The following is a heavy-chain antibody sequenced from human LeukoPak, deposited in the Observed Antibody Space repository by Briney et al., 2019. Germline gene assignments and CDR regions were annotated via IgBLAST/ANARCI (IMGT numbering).Heavy chain of an antibody. CDR1: GYTFTSYG. CDR3: ARVQYYYGSGSYYNFGSSPFYYYGMDV. D-gene: IGHD3-10*01. CDR2: IIPIFGTA. J-gene: IGHJ6*02. Sequence: GASVKVSCKASGYTFTSYGISWVRQAPGQGLEWMGGIIPIFGTANYAQKFQGRVTITADESTSTAYMELGSLRSEDTAVYYCARVQYYYGSGSYYNFGSSPFYYYGMDVWGQGTTVTVSS. V-gene: IGHV1-69*13.